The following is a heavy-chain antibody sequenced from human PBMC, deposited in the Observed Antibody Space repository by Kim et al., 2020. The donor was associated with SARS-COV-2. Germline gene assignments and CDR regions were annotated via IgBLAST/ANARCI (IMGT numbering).Heavy chain of an antibody. V-gene: IGHV3-23*01. Sequence: GGSLRLSCAASGFTFSSYAMSWVRQAPGKGLEWVSAISGSGGSTYYADSVKGRFTISRDNSKNTLYLQMNSLRAEDTAVYYCARMAMVRGVIITKYYYYGMDVWGQGTTVTVSS. D-gene: IGHD3-10*01. CDR3: ARMAMVRGVIITKYYYYGMDV. CDR2: ISGSGGST. J-gene: IGHJ6*02. CDR1: GFTFSSYA.